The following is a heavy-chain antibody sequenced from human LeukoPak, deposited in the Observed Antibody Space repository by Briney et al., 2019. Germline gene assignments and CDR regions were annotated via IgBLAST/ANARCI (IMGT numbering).Heavy chain of an antibody. Sequence: SETLSLTCTVSGGSISSSSYYWGWIRQPPGKGLEWIGSIYYSGSTYYNPSLKSRVTISVDTSKNQFSLKLSSVTAADTAVYYCARAVRSPDGLLWFGEQYYFDYWGQGTLVTVSS. J-gene: IGHJ4*02. CDR1: GGSISSSSYY. CDR3: ARAVRSPDGLLWFGEQYYFDY. D-gene: IGHD3-10*01. V-gene: IGHV4-39*07. CDR2: IYYSGST.